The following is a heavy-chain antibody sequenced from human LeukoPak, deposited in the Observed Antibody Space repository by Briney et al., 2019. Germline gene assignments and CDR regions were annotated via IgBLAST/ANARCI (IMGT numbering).Heavy chain of an antibody. J-gene: IGHJ4*02. V-gene: IGHV3-49*04. CDR2: IRSKSYGGTT. Sequence: GRSLRLSCTASGFTFGDYAMSWVRQAPGKGLEWIGFIRSKSYGGTTEYAASVKGRFTISRDDSKSIAYLQMNSLKTEDTAVYYCTRHHSSGYVWGQGTLVTVSS. CDR3: TRHHSSGYV. D-gene: IGHD3-22*01. CDR1: GFTFGDYA.